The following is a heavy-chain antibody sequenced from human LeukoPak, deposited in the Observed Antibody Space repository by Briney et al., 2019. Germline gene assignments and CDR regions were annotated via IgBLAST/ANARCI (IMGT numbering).Heavy chain of an antibody. CDR1: GDSVSSNSAA. CDR2: TYYRSKWYN. CDR3: ARDPGYSSGWSPRDYCYGMDV. Sequence: SQTLSLTCAISGDSVSSNSAAWNWIRQSPSRGLEWLGRTYYRSKWYNDYAVSVKSRITINPDTSKNQFSLQLNSVTPEDTAVYYCARDPGYSSGWSPRDYCYGMDVWGQGTTVTVSS. V-gene: IGHV6-1*01. D-gene: IGHD6-19*01. J-gene: IGHJ6*02.